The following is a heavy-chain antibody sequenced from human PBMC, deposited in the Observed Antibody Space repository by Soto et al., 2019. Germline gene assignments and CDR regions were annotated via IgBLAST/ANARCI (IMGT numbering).Heavy chain of an antibody. CDR2: IIPVLGVT. CDR1: GSTFSSYT. Sequence: QVQLVQSGAEVRKPGSSVEVSCMASGSTFSSYTVNWVRQAPGQGREWIGRIIPVLGVTHYARRVQGRVTITADRSRKTAYMELTSLTSEDTAVYYCARRRYCGVDCYNKFYYGMDVWGQGTTVTGSS. V-gene: IGHV1-69*02. J-gene: IGHJ6*02. CDR3: ARRRYCGVDCYNKFYYGMDV. D-gene: IGHD2-21*02.